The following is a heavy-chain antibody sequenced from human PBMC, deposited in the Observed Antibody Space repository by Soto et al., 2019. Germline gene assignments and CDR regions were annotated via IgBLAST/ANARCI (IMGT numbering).Heavy chain of an antibody. CDR3: AKGSSSWYERYYFDY. V-gene: IGHV3-23*01. J-gene: IGHJ4*02. Sequence: GGSLRLSCAASGFTFSSYAMSWVRQAPGKGLEWVSAISGSGGSTNYADSVKGRFTISRDNSKNTLYLQMNSLRAEDTAVYYCAKGSSSWYERYYFDYWGQGTLVTVSS. CDR1: GFTFSSYA. CDR2: ISGSGGST. D-gene: IGHD6-13*01.